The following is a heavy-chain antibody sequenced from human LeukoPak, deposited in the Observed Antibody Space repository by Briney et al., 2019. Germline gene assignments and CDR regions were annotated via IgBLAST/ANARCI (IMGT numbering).Heavy chain of an antibody. J-gene: IGHJ4*02. V-gene: IGHV3-30*18. CDR1: GFTFSSYG. CDR2: ISYDGSNK. D-gene: IGHD3-22*01. CDR3: AENGYYYDSSGYYYNDY. Sequence: GRSLRLSCAASGFTFSSYGMHWVRQAPGKGLEWVAVISYDGSNKYYADSVKGRFTISRDNSKNTLYLQMNSLRAEDTAVYYCAENGYYYDSSGYYYNDYWGQGTLVTVSS.